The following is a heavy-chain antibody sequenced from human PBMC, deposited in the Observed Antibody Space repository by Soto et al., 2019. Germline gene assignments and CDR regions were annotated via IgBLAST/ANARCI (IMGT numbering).Heavy chain of an antibody. CDR2: INHSGST. V-gene: IGHV4-34*01. J-gene: IGHJ5*02. CDR1: GGSFSGYY. CDR3: ARGHDYDFWSGYYTANWFDP. D-gene: IGHD3-3*01. Sequence: SETLSLTCAVYGGSFSGYYWSWIRQPPGRGLEWIGEINHSGSTNYNPSLKSRVTISVDTSKNQFSLKLSSVTAADTAVHYCARGHDYDFWSGYYTANWFDPWGQGTLVTVSS.